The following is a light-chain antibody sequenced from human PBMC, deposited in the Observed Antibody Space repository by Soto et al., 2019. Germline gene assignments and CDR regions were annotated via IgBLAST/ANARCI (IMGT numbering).Light chain of an antibody. V-gene: IGKV3-15*01. J-gene: IGKJ4*01. Sequence: EIVMTQSPATLSLSPGERATLSCRASQTIDNTLAWYQRKPGQAPRLLIYDASTRATGVPARFSGSGSGTEFTLTISRLEPEDFAVYYCHQHAESPLTFGGGTKVDIK. CDR3: HQHAESPLT. CDR2: DAS. CDR1: QTIDNT.